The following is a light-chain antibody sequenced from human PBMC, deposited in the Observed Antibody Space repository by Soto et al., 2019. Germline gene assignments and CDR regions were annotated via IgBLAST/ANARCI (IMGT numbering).Light chain of an antibody. V-gene: IGKV1-13*02. CDR2: DAS. J-gene: IGKJ4*01. CDR1: QGISSA. CDR3: QQFNSYLT. Sequence: AIQLTQSPSSLSASVGDRVTITCRASQGISSALAWCQQKAGKAPKLLIYDASSLESGVPSRFSGSGSGTDFTLTISSMQPEDFANYYCQQFNSYLTFGGGTKVEIK.